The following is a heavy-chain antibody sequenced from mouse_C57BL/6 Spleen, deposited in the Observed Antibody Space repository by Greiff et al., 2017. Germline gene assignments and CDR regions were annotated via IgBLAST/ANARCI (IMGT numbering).Heavy chain of an antibody. J-gene: IGHJ2*01. D-gene: IGHD1-1*01. CDR3: ARGLNYYGSSSYYFDY. CDR1: GYTFTSYW. Sequence: VQLQQPGAELVKPGASVKLSCKASGYTFTSYWMQWVKQRPGQGLEWIGEIDPSDSYTNYNQKFKGKATLTVDTSSSTAYMQLSSLTSEDSAVYYCARGLNYYGSSSYYFDYWGQGTTLTVSS. V-gene: IGHV1-50*01. CDR2: IDPSDSYT.